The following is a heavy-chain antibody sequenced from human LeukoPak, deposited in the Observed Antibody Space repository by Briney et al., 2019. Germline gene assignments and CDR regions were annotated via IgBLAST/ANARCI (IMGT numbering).Heavy chain of an antibody. J-gene: IGHJ4*02. V-gene: IGHV1-18*01. CDR2: ISAYNGNT. CDR3: ARDDQNTYYYDSNGFLGL. D-gene: IGHD3-22*01. Sequence: ASVKVSCKASGYTFTSYGISWVRQAPGQGLEWMGWISAYNGNTNYAQKLQGRVTMTTGTSTSTAYMELRSLRSDDTAVYYCARDDQNTYYYDSNGFLGLWGQGTLVTVSS. CDR1: GYTFTSYG.